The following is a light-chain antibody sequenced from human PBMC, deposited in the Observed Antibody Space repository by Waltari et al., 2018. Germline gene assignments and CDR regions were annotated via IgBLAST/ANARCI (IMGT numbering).Light chain of an antibody. CDR2: EAS. Sequence: DIQMTQSPSTLSASVGDRVTITCRTSQNINKWLAWYQQKPGKDPKLLISEASTLETGVPLRFSGSGSATEFTITISSLQPDDFASYYCQQLNSYPLTFGGGTKVEIK. V-gene: IGKV1-5*03. CDR3: QQLNSYPLT. J-gene: IGKJ4*01. CDR1: QNINKW.